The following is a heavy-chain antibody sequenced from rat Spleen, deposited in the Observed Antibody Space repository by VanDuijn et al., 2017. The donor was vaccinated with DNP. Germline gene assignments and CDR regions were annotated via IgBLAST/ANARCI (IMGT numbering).Heavy chain of an antibody. CDR1: GFSITSYY. CDR2: INSAGST. Sequence: EVQLQESGPGLVKPSQSLSLTCSVTGFSITSYYWAWIRKFPGNKLEWMGYINSAGSTNYNPSLKSRISITRDTSKNQYFLQLNSVTTEDTAKYYCARGGYCSFDFWGPGTMVTVSS. J-gene: IGHJ1*01. V-gene: IGHV3-3*01. CDR3: ARGGYCSFDF.